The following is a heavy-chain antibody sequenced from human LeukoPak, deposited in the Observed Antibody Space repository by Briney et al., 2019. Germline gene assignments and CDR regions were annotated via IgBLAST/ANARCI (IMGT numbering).Heavy chain of an antibody. D-gene: IGHD3-3*01. CDR1: GYTFTSYG. CDR3: ARDQFLEWSDTGYFDY. CDR2: ISAYNGNT. V-gene: IGHV1-18*01. J-gene: IGHJ4*02. Sequence: ASVKVSCKASGYTFTSYGISWVRQAPGQGLEWMGWISAYNGNTNYAQKIQGRVTMTTDTSTSTAYMELRSLRSDDTAVYYCARDQFLEWSDTGYFDYWGQGTLVTVSS.